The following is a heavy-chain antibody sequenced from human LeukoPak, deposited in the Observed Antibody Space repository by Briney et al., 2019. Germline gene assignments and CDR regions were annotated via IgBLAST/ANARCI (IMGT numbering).Heavy chain of an antibody. CDR1: GGSISSYY. Sequence: SETLSLTCTVSGGSISSYYWSWIRQPPGKGLEWIGSIYHSGSTYYNPSLKSRVTISVDTSKNQFSLKLRSVTAADTAVYYCASYDILTGYHEYYFDYWGQGTLVTVSS. V-gene: IGHV4-59*08. CDR3: ASYDILTGYHEYYFDY. D-gene: IGHD3-9*01. J-gene: IGHJ4*02. CDR2: IYHSGST.